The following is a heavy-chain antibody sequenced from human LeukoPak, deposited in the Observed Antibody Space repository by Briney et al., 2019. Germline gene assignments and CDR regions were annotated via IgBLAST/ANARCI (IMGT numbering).Heavy chain of an antibody. J-gene: IGHJ5*02. Sequence: SSEPLSLTCTVSGGSISSYYWSWIRQPPGKGLEWIGYIYYSGSTNYNPSLKSRVTISVDTSKNQFSLKLSSVTAADTAVYYCAREVRGVIRWNWFDPWGQGTLVTVSS. CDR2: IYYSGST. D-gene: IGHD3-10*01. CDR1: GGSISSYY. CDR3: AREVRGVIRWNWFDP. V-gene: IGHV4-59*01.